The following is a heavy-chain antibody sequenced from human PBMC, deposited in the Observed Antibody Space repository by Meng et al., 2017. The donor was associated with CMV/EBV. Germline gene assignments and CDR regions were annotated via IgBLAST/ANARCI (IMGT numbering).Heavy chain of an antibody. V-gene: IGHV4-39*01. D-gene: IGHD1-26*01. Sequence: QLQLQESGPGLVKPPETLSLTCTVSGGSISSSSYYWGWIRQPPGKGLEWIGSIYYSGSTYYNPSLKSRVTISVDTSKNQFSLKLSSVTAADTAVYYCARYSGSYYSYWGQGTLVTVSS. J-gene: IGHJ4*02. CDR1: GGSISSSSYY. CDR3: ARYSGSYYSY. CDR2: IYYSGST.